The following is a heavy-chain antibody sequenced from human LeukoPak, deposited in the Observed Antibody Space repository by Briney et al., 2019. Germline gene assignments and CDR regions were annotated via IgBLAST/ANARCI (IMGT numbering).Heavy chain of an antibody. CDR3: ASGWYNSHQFY. D-gene: IGHD6-19*01. CDR2: IYYSGST. J-gene: IGHJ4*02. V-gene: IGHV4-59*01. Sequence: PSETLSLTCTVSGGSISSYYWSWIRQPPGKGLEWIGYIYYSGSTNYHPSLKSRVTISVDTSKNQFSLKLSSVTAADTAVYYCASGWYNSHQFYWGQGTLVTVSS. CDR1: GGSISSYY.